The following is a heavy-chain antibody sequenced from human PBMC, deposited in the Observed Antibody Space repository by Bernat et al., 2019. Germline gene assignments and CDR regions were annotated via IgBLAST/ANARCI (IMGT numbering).Heavy chain of an antibody. CDR1: GGSISSSN. CDR2: ISGSGGST. CDR3: AKCPIRPTEFDY. V-gene: IGHV3-23*01. Sequence: VQLQESGPGLVKPSGTLSLTCAVSGGSISSSNWWSWVRQPPGKGLEWVSAISGSGGSTYYADSVKGRFTISSDKSKNTLYLQMNSLGAEDTAVYYCAKCPIRPTEFDYWGQGTLVTVSS. J-gene: IGHJ4*02.